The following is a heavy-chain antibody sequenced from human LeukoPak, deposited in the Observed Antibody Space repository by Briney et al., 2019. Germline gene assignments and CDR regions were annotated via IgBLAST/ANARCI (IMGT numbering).Heavy chain of an antibody. J-gene: IGHJ4*02. CDR3: AKTSRRNSAYDSPFDS. CDR2: ISSTSSPI. V-gene: IGHV3-48*01. Sequence: TGGSLRLSCAASGFTFSNYNMNWVRQAPGKGLEWVSYISSTSSPIYYADSVKGRFTISRDNSKNTLYLQMNSLRAEDTAIYYCAKTSRRNSAYDSPFDSWGQGTLVTVSS. CDR1: GFTFSNYN. D-gene: IGHD5-12*01.